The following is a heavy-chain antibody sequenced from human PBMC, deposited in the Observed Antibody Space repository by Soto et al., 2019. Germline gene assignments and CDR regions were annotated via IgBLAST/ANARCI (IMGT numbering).Heavy chain of an antibody. D-gene: IGHD2-21*02. CDR3: AKGDCGGDCYSFDAFDI. J-gene: IGHJ3*02. Sequence: QVQLVESGGGVVQPGRSLRLSCAASGFTFSSNDMHWVRQAPGKGLEWVAVISNDGSTKYYADSVKGRFTISRDNSKNTLWLHMNSLGAGDMAVYYCAKGDCGGDCYSFDAFDIWGQGTMATVSS. CDR1: GFTFSSND. V-gene: IGHV3-30*18. CDR2: ISNDGSTK.